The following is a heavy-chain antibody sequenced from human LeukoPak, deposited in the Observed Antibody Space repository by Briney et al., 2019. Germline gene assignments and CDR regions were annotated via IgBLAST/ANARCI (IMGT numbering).Heavy chain of an antibody. D-gene: IGHD4-23*01. J-gene: IGHJ5*02. CDR3: ATPPLVTWFDP. Sequence: KTGGSLRLSCAASGFTFSSYSMNWVRQAPGKGLEWVSSISSSSSYIYYADSVRGRFTISRDNAENSLHLHMSSLRAEGTAVYYCATPPLVTWFDPWGQGTLVTVSS. V-gene: IGHV3-21*01. CDR1: GFTFSSYS. CDR2: ISSSSSYI.